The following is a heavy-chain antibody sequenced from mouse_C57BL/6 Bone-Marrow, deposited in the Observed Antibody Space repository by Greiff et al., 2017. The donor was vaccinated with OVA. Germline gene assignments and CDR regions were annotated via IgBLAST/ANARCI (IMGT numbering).Heavy chain of an antibody. CDR3: TTDGYAYYLDY. V-gene: IGHV14-4*01. J-gene: IGHJ2*01. Sequence: VQLQQSGAELVRPGASVTLSCTASGFTITDDYMHWVKQRPEPGLEWIGWIDPENGDTAYASKFQGKATITADTSSNTAYLQLSSLTSEDTAVDYGTTDGYAYYLDYWGQGTTLTVSS. D-gene: IGHD2-2*01. CDR2: IDPENGDT. CDR1: GFTITDDY.